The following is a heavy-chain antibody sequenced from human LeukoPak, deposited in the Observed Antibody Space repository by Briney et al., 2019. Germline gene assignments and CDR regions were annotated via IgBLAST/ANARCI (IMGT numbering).Heavy chain of an antibody. Sequence: GRSLRLSCAASGFTFSSYDMHWVRQAPGKGLEWVTVISYDGSNKYYGDSVKGRFTISRDNSKNTVYLQMNSLRAEDTAVYYCAKDRYSSGWYSDFDYWGQGTLVTVSS. CDR3: AKDRYSSGWYSDFDY. V-gene: IGHV3-30*18. CDR2: ISYDGSNK. D-gene: IGHD6-19*01. J-gene: IGHJ4*02. CDR1: GFTFSSYD.